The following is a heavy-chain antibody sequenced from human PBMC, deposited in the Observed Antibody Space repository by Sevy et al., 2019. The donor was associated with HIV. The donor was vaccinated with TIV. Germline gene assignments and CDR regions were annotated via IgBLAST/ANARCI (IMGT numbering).Heavy chain of an antibody. CDR3: ASLQATRPRGYFDY. D-gene: IGHD2-15*01. V-gene: IGHV1-2*02. J-gene: IGHJ4*02. CDR1: GYTFTGYY. CDR2: INPNSGGT. Sequence: ASVKVSCKASGYTFTGYYMHWVRQAPGQGLEWMGWINPNSGGTNYAQKFQGRVTMTRDTSISTAYMELSRLRSDDTAVYYCASLQATRPRGYFDYWGQGTLVNVSS.